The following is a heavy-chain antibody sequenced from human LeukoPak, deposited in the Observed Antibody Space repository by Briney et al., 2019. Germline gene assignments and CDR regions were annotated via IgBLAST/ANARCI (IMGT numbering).Heavy chain of an antibody. Sequence: SETLSLTCSISGGSISNADYYWGRIRQAPGKGLEWIGSMFYGGTNHYNPSLKSRATISVDTSKNQFSLKLTSVTAADAAIYYCARQLPTAAADTRGYFDYWGQGAVVTVSS. D-gene: IGHD6-13*01. CDR2: MFYGGTN. J-gene: IGHJ4*01. CDR3: ARQLPTAAADTRGYFDY. CDR1: GGSISNADYY. V-gene: IGHV4-39*01.